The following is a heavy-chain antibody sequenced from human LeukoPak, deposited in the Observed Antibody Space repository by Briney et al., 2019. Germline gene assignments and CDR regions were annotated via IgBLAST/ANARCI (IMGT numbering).Heavy chain of an antibody. V-gene: IGHV3-23*01. CDR2: ISGSRSNT. D-gene: IGHD3-10*01. CDR1: GFTFSSYA. Sequence: PGGSLRLSCAASGFTFSSYAMSWVRQAPGKGLEWVSAISGSRSNTYYADSVKGRFTISRDNSKNTLYLQMNSLRADDTAVYYCASQRGGIDYWGQGTLVTVSS. CDR3: ASQRGGIDY. J-gene: IGHJ4*02.